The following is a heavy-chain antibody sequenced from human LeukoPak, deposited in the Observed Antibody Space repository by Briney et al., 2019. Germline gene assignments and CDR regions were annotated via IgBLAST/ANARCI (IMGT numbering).Heavy chain of an antibody. V-gene: IGHV1-2*02. CDR1: GYTFSDYY. CDR3: VRSYGSGQRGY. J-gene: IGHJ4*02. Sequence: ASVKVSCKSSGYTFSDYYMHWVRQAPGQGLEWMGWTNPNSGGTNYAQKFQGRVTMTRDTSISTVDMELSRLRSDDTAVYYCVRSYGSGQRGYWGQGTLVTVSS. CDR2: TNPNSGGT. D-gene: IGHD6-25*01.